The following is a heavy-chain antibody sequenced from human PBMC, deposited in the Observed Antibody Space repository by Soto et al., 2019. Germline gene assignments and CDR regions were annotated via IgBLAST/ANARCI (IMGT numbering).Heavy chain of an antibody. J-gene: IGHJ4*02. CDR1: GGTFRTHS. Sequence: QVQLVQSGAEMKRPGSSVKVSCKVSGGTFRTHSMTWVRQAPGQGLEWLGGIVPIFGTTDYAQRFQDRMTITADEPTTTAYMELNNLRSEDTAVYYCARGDDYGAVFEFWGQGTLVTVS. CDR2: IVPIFGTT. D-gene: IGHD4-17*01. V-gene: IGHV1-69*12. CDR3: ARGDDYGAVFEF.